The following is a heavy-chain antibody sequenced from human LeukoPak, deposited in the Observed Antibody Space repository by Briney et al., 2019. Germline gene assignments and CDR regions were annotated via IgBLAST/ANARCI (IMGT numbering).Heavy chain of an antibody. Sequence: AASVKVSCKASGYTFTGYYMHWVRQAPGQGLEWMGWINPNSGGTNYAQKFQGRVTMTRDTSISTAYMELSRLRSDDTAVYYCARNTGNSGSYYGGDYWGQGTLVTVSS. D-gene: IGHD1-26*01. CDR1: GYTFTGYY. V-gene: IGHV1-2*02. CDR2: INPNSGGT. J-gene: IGHJ4*02. CDR3: ARNTGNSGSYYGGDY.